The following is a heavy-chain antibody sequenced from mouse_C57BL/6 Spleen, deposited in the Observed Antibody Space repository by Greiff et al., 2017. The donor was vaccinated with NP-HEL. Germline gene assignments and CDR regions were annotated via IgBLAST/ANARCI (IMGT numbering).Heavy chain of an antibody. CDR2: ISDGGSYT. D-gene: IGHD2-4*01. V-gene: IGHV5-4*01. CDR3: ARDHDYDVRLAMDY. Sequence: EVQGVESGGGLVKPGGSLKLSCAASGFTFSSYAMSWVRQTPEKRLEWVATISDGGSYTYYPDNVKGRFTISRDTAKNNLYLQMSHLKSEDTAMYYCARDHDYDVRLAMDYWGQGTSVTVSS. CDR1: GFTFSSYA. J-gene: IGHJ4*01.